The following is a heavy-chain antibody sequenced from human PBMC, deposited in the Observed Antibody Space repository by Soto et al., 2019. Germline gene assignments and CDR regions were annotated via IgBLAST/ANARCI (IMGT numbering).Heavy chain of an antibody. CDR3: ARDGRSSYSSGWYYFDY. Sequence: QVQLVQSGAEVKKPVASVKVSCKASGYTCTSYYMHWVRQAPGQGLECMGIINPSGGSTSYAQKFQGRVTMTRDTSTNTVYMELSSLRSEYTAVYYCARDGRSSYSSGWYYFDYWGPGTLVTVSS. V-gene: IGHV1-46*01. CDR1: GYTCTSYY. CDR2: INPSGGST. J-gene: IGHJ4*02. D-gene: IGHD6-19*01.